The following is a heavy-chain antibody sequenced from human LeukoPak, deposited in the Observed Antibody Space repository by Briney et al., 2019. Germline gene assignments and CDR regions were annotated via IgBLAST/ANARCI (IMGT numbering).Heavy chain of an antibody. CDR3: ARDRDSSGWYEGFDY. CDR1: GFTFSSSA. CDR2: ISYDGSNK. D-gene: IGHD6-19*01. V-gene: IGHV3-30-3*01. J-gene: IGHJ4*02. Sequence: RGSLRLPCAASGFTFSSSAMHWVRQAPDKGLEWVAVISYDGSNKYYADSVKGRFTISRDNSKNTLYLQMNSLRADDTAVYYCARDRDSSGWYEGFDYWGQGTLVTVSS.